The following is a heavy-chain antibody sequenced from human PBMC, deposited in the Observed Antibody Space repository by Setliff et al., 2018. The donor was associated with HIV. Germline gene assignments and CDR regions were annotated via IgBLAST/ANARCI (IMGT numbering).Heavy chain of an antibody. Sequence: PSETLSLTCTVSGGSIASSSYYWGWIRQPPGKGLEWIGNIFYSGSTFYNPSLKSRVTISVDTSKNQFSLKLSSVTAADTAVYYCARVTKGSGSYLYNTWGQGTLVTVSS. CDR3: ARVTKGSGSYLYNT. J-gene: IGHJ5*02. V-gene: IGHV4-39*01. D-gene: IGHD1-26*01. CDR1: GGSIASSSYY. CDR2: IFYSGST.